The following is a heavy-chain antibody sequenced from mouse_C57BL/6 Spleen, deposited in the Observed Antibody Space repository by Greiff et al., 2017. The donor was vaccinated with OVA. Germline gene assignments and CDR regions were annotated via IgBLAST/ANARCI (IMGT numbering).Heavy chain of an antibody. J-gene: IGHJ4*01. D-gene: IGHD2-3*01. V-gene: IGHV1-62-2*01. CDR2: FYSGSGSI. CDR1: GYTFTEYT. Sequence: QVQLQQSGAELVKPGASVQLSCKASGYTFTEYTIPWVKQRSGQGLEWIGWFYSGSGSIKYNAKFKDNSTLTADKSSSTVYMELSRLTSADSAVYFGARHEDWDGFDYYAMDYWGQGTSVTVSS. CDR3: ARHEDWDGFDYYAMDY.